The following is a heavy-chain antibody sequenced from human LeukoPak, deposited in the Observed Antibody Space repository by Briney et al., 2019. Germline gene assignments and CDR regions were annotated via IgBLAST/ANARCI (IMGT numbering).Heavy chain of an antibody. CDR1: GFTSSDYY. Sequence: GGSLRLXCAASGFTSSDYYMSWIRQAPGKGLEWVSYISSSGSTIYYADSVKGRFTISRDNAKNSLYLQMNSLRAEDTAVYYCAGTHGGSYYFDYWGQGTLVTVSS. D-gene: IGHD1-26*01. J-gene: IGHJ4*02. V-gene: IGHV3-11*04. CDR2: ISSSGSTI. CDR3: AGTHGGSYYFDY.